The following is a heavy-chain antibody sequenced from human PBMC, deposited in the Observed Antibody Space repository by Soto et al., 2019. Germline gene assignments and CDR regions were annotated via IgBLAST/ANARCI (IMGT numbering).Heavy chain of an antibody. D-gene: IGHD3-10*01. V-gene: IGHV4-59*01. CDR3: ARVLVRGDNDAFDI. CDR2: IYYSGST. Sequence: QVQLQESGPGLVKPSETLSLTCTVSGGSISSYYWSWIRQPPGKGLEWIGYIYYSGSTNYHPSLKSRVTISVDTSKNQFSLKLSSVTAADTAVYYCARVLVRGDNDAFDIWGQGTMVTVSS. J-gene: IGHJ3*02. CDR1: GGSISSYY.